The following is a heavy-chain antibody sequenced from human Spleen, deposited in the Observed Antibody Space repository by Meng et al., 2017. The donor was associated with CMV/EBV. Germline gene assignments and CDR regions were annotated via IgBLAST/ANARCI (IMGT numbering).Heavy chain of an antibody. CDR3: ARVVGARYFDY. CDR2: IYPDDSDA. V-gene: IGHV5-51*01. D-gene: IGHD1-26*01. J-gene: IGHJ4*02. CDR1: GYSFTNYW. Sequence: KVSCKGSGYSFTNYWIVWLRQMPGKGLEWMGIIYPDDSDAQNSPSFRGQVTISADKSIDTAYLQWRSLKASDTAIYYCARVVGARYFDYWGQGTLVTVSS.